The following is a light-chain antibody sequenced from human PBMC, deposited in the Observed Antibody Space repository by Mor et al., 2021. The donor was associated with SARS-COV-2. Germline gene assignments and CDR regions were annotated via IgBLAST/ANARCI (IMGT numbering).Light chain of an antibody. Sequence: VSSSYLAWYQQKPGQAPRLLIYGASSRATGIPDRFSGSGSGTDFTLTISRLEPEDFAVYYCQQYGSSPLTFGGGTKVEI. CDR2: GAS. J-gene: IGKJ4*01. CDR1: VSSSY. CDR3: QQYGSSPLT. V-gene: IGKV3-20*01.